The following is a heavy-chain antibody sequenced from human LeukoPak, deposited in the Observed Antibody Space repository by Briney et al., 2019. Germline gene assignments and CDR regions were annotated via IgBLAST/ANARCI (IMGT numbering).Heavy chain of an antibody. CDR1: GGTFSSYA. Sequence: SVKVSCKASGGTFSSYAISWVRQAPGQGLEWMGRIIPILGIANYAQKFQGRVTITADKSTSTAYMELSSLRSEDTAVYYCARRKGYNWNPYDYWGQGTLVTVSS. J-gene: IGHJ4*02. CDR3: ARRKGYNWNPYDY. D-gene: IGHD1-20*01. V-gene: IGHV1-69*04. CDR2: IIPILGIA.